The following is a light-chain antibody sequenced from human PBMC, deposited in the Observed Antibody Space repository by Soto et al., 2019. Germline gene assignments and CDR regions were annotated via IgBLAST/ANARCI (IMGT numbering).Light chain of an antibody. CDR1: SSDVGGYNY. Sequence: QSVLTQPASVSGSRGQSIAISCTVTSSDVGGYNYVSWDQQHPGKAPKRIIYDVSNRPAGISNRFSASMSGKTASLTMCGLQAEDVDEYYCTHYTSSITYVF. CDR2: DVS. CDR3: THYTSSITYV. J-gene: IGLJ1*01. V-gene: IGLV2-14*01.